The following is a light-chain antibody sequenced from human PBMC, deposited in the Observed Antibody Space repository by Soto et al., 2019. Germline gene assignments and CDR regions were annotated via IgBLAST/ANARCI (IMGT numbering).Light chain of an antibody. Sequence: IVLTQSPGPLSLSPGERATLSCRSSQSVSSNYLAWYQQKPGQTPRLLIYGASSRATGIPDRFSGSGSGTDVTLTISRLEPEEFAGYYCQHYATLTRTFGQGTKVDI. CDR2: GAS. J-gene: IGKJ1*01. CDR3: QHYATLTRT. CDR1: QSVSSNY. V-gene: IGKV3-20*01.